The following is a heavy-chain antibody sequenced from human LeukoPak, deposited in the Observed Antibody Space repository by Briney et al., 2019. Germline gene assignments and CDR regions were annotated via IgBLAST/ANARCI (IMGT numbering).Heavy chain of an antibody. CDR1: GFTFSSYS. D-gene: IGHD6-13*01. CDR3: ARDWYSSDAFDI. V-gene: IGHV3-21*01. CDR2: ISRSSSYI. J-gene: IGHJ3*02. Sequence: GGTLRLSCAASGFTFSSYSMNWVRQPPGKGLEWGSSISRSSSYIYYADSVKGRFTISRDNSKNSLYLAMNSVSAGDTAVYYCARDWYSSDAFDIWGEGTMVTVSS.